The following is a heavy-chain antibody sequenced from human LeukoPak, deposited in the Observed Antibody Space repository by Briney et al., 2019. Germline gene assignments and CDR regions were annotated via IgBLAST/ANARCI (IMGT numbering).Heavy chain of an antibody. V-gene: IGHV3-53*01. J-gene: IGHJ4*02. CDR2: IYSDNT. D-gene: IGHD3-9*01. CDR3: AKAVDHFDY. Sequence: GGSLRLSCTVSGFTVSSNSMSWVRQAPGKGLEWVSFIYSDNTHYSDSVKGRFTISRDNSKNTLYLQMNSLRAEHTAVYYCAKAVDHFDYWGQGTLVTVSS. CDR1: GFTVSSNS.